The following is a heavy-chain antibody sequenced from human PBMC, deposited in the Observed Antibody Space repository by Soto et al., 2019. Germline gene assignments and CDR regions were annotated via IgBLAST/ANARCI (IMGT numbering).Heavy chain of an antibody. CDR2: ISDSGVST. Sequence: GGSLRLSCAASGFTFSNSAMSWVRQAPGKGLDWVSSISDSGVSTYYADSVKGRFTISRDDSKNTLYLQMNSLRAEDTAVYYCAKLPQLVSFDYWGQGTLVTVSS. CDR3: AKLPQLVSFDY. CDR1: GFTFSNSA. D-gene: IGHD6-13*01. J-gene: IGHJ4*02. V-gene: IGHV3-23*01.